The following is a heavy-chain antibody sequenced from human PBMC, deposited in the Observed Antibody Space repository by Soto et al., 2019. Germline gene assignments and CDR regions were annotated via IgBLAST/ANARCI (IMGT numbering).Heavy chain of an antibody. CDR2: TYYRSKWYN. Sequence: SQTLSLTCAISGDSVSSNSAAWNWIRQSPSRGLEWLGRTYYRSKWYNDYAVSVKSRITINPDTSKNQFSLQPNSVTPEDTAVYYCAGGYCSGGSCYSGYYYGMDVWGQGTTVTVSS. V-gene: IGHV6-1*01. J-gene: IGHJ6*02. CDR3: AGGYCSGGSCYSGYYYGMDV. D-gene: IGHD2-15*01. CDR1: GDSVSSNSAA.